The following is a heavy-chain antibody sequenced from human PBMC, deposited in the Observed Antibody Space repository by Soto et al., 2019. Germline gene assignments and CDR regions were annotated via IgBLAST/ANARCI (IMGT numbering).Heavy chain of an antibody. CDR3: ARDGVMITFGGVIVDYYFDF. J-gene: IGHJ4*02. V-gene: IGHV1-3*01. D-gene: IGHD3-16*02. CDR2: INSGNGKQ. Sequence: QVQLVQSGAEVKKPGASVKVSCKASGYTFTSYAMHWVRQAPGQRLEWMGWINSGNGKQKYSQKFQGSVTITSDTSASTAYMELSSLRSEDTAVYYCARDGVMITFGGVIVDYYFDFWGQGTLVTVSS. CDR1: GYTFTSYA.